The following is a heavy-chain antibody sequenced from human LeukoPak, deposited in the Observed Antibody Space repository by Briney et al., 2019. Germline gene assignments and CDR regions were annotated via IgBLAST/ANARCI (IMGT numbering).Heavy chain of an antibody. J-gene: IGHJ4*02. D-gene: IGHD4-11*01. CDR2: ISSSSSYI. CDR1: EFTFSDYY. CDR3: ARDEPNTVAFDY. Sequence: GGSLRLSCAASEFTFSDYYMSWIRQAPGKGLEWVSSISSSSSYIYYADSVKGRFTISRDNAKNSLYLQMNSLRAEDTAVYYCARDEPNTVAFDYWGQGTLVTVSS. V-gene: IGHV3-11*06.